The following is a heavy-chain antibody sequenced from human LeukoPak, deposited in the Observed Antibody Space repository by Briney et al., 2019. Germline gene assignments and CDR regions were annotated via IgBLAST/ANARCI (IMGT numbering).Heavy chain of an antibody. CDR2: IYSGGNT. J-gene: IGHJ5*02. CDR3: VKDMYRIAAPAPGA. D-gene: IGHD6-13*01. Sequence: GGSLRLSCAASGITVSGNYMAWVRQAPWKGLDWASVIYSGGNTYHADSVKGRFSISRDNSKNTVYLQMSSLRAEDTAVYYCVKDMYRIAAPAPGAWGQGTLVTVSS. CDR1: GITVSGNY. V-gene: IGHV3-66*01.